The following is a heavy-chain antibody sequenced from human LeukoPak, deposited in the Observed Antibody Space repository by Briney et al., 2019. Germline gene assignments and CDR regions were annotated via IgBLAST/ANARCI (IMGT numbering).Heavy chain of an antibody. CDR1: GGSISNYY. V-gene: IGHV4-4*07. CDR2: IYTSGST. D-gene: IGHD3-10*01. Sequence: PSETLSLTCTVSGGSISNYYWSWIRQPAGKGLEWIGRIYTSGSTNYNPSLKSRVTMSVDTSKNQFSLKLSSVTAADTAVYYCAILPHGSGSYYPWFDPWGQGTLVTVSS. CDR3: AILPHGSGSYYPWFDP. J-gene: IGHJ5*02.